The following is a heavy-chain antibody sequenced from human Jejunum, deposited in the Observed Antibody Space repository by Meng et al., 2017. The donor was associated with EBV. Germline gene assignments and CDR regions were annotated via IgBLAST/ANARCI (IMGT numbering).Heavy chain of an antibody. CDR1: TDLISRYEW. CDR3: ARASSERPLDY. Sequence: QVQLQESGPGLVKPSGTLSLTCAVSTDLISRYEWWSWVRQPPGKGLEWLGEINQVGSTYYNPSLKSRVTISIDTSKRQFSLRLNSMTAADTAVYYCARASSERPLDYWGQGTLVTVSS. D-gene: IGHD1-14*01. J-gene: IGHJ4*02. V-gene: IGHV4-4*02. CDR2: INQVGST.